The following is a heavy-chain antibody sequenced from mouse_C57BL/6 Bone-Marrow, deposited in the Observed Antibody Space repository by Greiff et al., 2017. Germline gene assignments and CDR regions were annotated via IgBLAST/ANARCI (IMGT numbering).Heavy chain of an antibody. CDR3: ARRTYGNYEAMDY. D-gene: IGHD2-1*01. Sequence: VQLVESGPGLVQPSQSLSITCTVSGFSLTSYGVHWVRQSPGKGLEWLGVIWSGGSTDYNAAFISRLSISKDNSKSQVFFKMNSLQADDTAIYYCARRTYGNYEAMDYWGQGASVTVSS. CDR1: GFSLTSYG. J-gene: IGHJ4*01. CDR2: IWSGGST. V-gene: IGHV2-2*01.